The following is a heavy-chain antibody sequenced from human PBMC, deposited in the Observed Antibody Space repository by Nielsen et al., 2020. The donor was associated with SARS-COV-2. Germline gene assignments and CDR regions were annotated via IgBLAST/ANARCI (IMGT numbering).Heavy chain of an antibody. CDR3: ARDDDYYDSSGYLL. Sequence: GESLKISCAASGFTFSSYSMNWVRQAPGKGLEWVSSISSSSSYIYYADSVKGRFTISRDNAKNSLYLQMNSLRAEDTAVYYCARDDDYYDSSGYLLWGQGTLVTVSS. D-gene: IGHD3-22*01. V-gene: IGHV3-21*01. CDR1: GFTFSSYS. CDR2: ISSSSSYI. J-gene: IGHJ4*02.